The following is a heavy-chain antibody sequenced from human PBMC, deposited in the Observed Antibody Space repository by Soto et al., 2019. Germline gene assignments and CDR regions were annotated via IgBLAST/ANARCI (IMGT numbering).Heavy chain of an antibody. V-gene: IGHV5-51*01. J-gene: IGHJ6*02. CDR3: ARVIAAAGPRFYYYYYGMDV. CDR2: IYPGASDT. CDR1: GFSFTSYW. Sequence: GESLKISCKGSGFSFTSYWIGWVRQMPGKGLECMGIIYPGASDTRYSPSFQGQVTISADKSISTAYLQWSSLKASDTAMYYCARVIAAAGPRFYYYYYGMDVWGQGTTVTSP. D-gene: IGHD6-13*01.